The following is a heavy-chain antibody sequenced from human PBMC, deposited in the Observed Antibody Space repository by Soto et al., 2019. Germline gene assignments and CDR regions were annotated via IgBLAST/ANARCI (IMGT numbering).Heavy chain of an antibody. D-gene: IGHD6-13*01. Sequence: SETLSLTCTVSGGSISSYYWSWIRQPPGKGLEWIGYIYYSGSTNYNPSLKSRVTISVDTSKNQFSLKLSSVTAADTAVYYCARAQEASSSWYSSGYYFDYGGQGTLVTVSS. J-gene: IGHJ4*02. CDR1: GGSISSYY. V-gene: IGHV4-59*01. CDR3: ARAQEASSSWYSSGYYFDY. CDR2: IYYSGST.